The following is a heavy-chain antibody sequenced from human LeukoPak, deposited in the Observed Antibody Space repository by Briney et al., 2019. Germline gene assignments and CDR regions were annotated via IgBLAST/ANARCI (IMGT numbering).Heavy chain of an antibody. Sequence: SETLSLTCTVSGGSISSSSYYWGWIRQPPGKGLEWIGSIYYSGSTYYNPSLKSRVTISVDTSKNQFSLKLTSVTAADTAVCYCARSGIAGRFRAFDIWGQGTMVTVSS. CDR1: GGSISSSSYY. J-gene: IGHJ3*02. CDR3: ARSGIAGRFRAFDI. D-gene: IGHD6-6*01. CDR2: IYYSGST. V-gene: IGHV4-39*01.